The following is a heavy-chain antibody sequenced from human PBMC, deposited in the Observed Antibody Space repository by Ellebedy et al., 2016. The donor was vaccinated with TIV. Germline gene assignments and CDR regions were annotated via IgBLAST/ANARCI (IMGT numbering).Heavy chain of an antibody. J-gene: IGHJ3*01. Sequence: SETLSLTXTASGGSISSYHWSWIRQPPGKGLEWIGFVHYSGSTNYYSSLKGRVTMSIDMSRNQFSLRLSSVTAADTAVYYCVGTSTAFDFWGQGTVVTVSP. CDR1: GGSISSYH. CDR3: VGTSTAFDF. D-gene: IGHD2-2*01. CDR2: VHYSGST. V-gene: IGHV4-59*13.